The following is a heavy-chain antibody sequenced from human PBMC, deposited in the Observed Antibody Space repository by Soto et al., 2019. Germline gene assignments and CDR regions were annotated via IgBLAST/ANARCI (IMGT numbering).Heavy chain of an antibody. D-gene: IGHD4-17*01. CDR2: IYYSGST. CDR1: GGFISSGDYY. V-gene: IGHV4-30-4*01. J-gene: IGHJ4*02. CDR3: ARALWVGSTVTILIEDPHNYYFDY. Sequence: SETLSLTCTVSGGFISSGDYYWSWIRQPPGKGLEWIGYIYYSGSTYYNPSLKSRVTISVDTSKNQFSLKLSSVTAADTAVYYCARALWVGSTVTILIEDPHNYYFDYWGQGTLVTVSS.